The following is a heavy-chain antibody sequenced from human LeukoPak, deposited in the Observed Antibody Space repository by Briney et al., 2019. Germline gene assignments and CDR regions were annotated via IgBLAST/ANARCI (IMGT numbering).Heavy chain of an antibody. J-gene: IGHJ4*02. D-gene: IGHD3-9*01. CDR3: AKDISYYDILTGYYRHRWGFDY. Sequence: GGSLRLSCAASGFTFADYAMHWVRQAPGKGLEWVSLISGDGGSTYYADSVKGRFTICRDNSKNSLYLQMNSLRTEDTALYYCAKDISYYDILTGYYRHRWGFDYWGQGTLVTVSS. CDR2: ISGDGGST. CDR1: GFTFADYA. V-gene: IGHV3-43*02.